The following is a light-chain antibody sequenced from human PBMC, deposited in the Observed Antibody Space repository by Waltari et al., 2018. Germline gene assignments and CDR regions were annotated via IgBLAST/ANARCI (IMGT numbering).Light chain of an antibody. J-gene: IGLJ3*02. CDR3: QTGGHGTWV. CDR2: VNSDGSH. Sequence: QLVLTQSPSASASLGASVKLTCTLSSGHSSNVIAWHQQQPEKGPRYLKKVNSDGSHSKGEKIPYRFPGSSSGAEHYLTISSLQSEDEADYYCQTGGHGTWVFGGGTKLTVL. V-gene: IGLV4-69*01. CDR1: SGHSSNV.